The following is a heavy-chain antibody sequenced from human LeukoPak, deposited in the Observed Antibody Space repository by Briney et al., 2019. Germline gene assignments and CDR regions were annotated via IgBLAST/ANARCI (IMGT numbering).Heavy chain of an antibody. V-gene: IGHV3-11*05. D-gene: IGHD2-8*01. J-gene: IGHJ1*01. CDR3: ARDANGGAEYFQL. CDR2: ISTSSSYT. Sequence: GGSLRLSCAASGFSFSDYYMSWIRQAPGKGLEWTSYISTSSSYTTYADSVKGRFTISRNNAKNSLFLQMNSLRAEDTAIYYCARDANGGAEYFQLWGQGTLVTVSS. CDR1: GFSFSDYY.